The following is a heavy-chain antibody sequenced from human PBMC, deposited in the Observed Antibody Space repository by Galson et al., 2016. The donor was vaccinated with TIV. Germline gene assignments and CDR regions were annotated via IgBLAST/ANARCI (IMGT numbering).Heavy chain of an antibody. J-gene: IGHJ4*02. CDR1: GFTFSSFG. D-gene: IGHD4-23*01. CDR2: IWYDGTNT. V-gene: IGHV3-33*01. Sequence: SLRLSCAASGFTFSSFGMHWVRQAPGKGLEWVALIWYDGTNTYYADSVKGRFTISRDNSKNTLYVKMNSLRAVDTAVYYCARAPDYGGNFGGTGETHSYYFHYWGQGTLVTVSS. CDR3: ARAPDYGGNFGGTGETHSYYFHY.